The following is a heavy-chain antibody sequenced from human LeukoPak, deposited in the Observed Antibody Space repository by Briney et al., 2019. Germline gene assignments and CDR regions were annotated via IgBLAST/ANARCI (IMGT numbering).Heavy chain of an antibody. J-gene: IGHJ1*01. V-gene: IGHV1-69*13. D-gene: IGHD5-24*01. CDR2: IIPIFGTA. CDR1: GGTFSSYA. CDR3: ARDQEEMATIGYFQH. Sequence: GASVKVSCKASGGTFSSYAISWVRQAPGQGLEWMGGIIPIFGTANYAQKFQGRVTITADESTSTAYMELSSLRSEDTAVYYCARDQEEMATIGYFQHWGQGTLVTVSS.